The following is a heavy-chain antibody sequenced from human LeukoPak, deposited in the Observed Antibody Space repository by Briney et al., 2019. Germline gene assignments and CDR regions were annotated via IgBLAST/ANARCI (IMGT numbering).Heavy chain of an antibody. CDR1: GFTFNSYW. Sequence: GGSLRLSCAASGFTFNSYWMHWVRQAPGKGLVRVSRINSDGSSTSYADSVKGRFTISRDNAKDTLYLQMNSLRAEDTAVYYCARGDYYDSSSRFDYWGQGTLVTVSS. CDR2: INSDGSST. J-gene: IGHJ4*02. D-gene: IGHD3-22*01. V-gene: IGHV3-74*01. CDR3: ARGDYYDSSSRFDY.